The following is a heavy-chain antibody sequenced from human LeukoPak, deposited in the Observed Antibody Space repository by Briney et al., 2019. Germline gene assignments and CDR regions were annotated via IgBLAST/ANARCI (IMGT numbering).Heavy chain of an antibody. V-gene: IGHV3-48*01. CDR2: ISHWGHKK. CDR3: ARDAPSFGDHDGCWFDP. D-gene: IGHD4-17*01. Sequence: GGSLRLSCAVSGFTFSGYTMNWVRQAPGKGLEWISYISHWGHKKFYADSVKGRFTISRDNGKNSLYLQMNSLRGDDTGVYFCARDAPSFGDHDGCWFDPWGQGTLVT. CDR1: GFTFSGYT. J-gene: IGHJ5*02.